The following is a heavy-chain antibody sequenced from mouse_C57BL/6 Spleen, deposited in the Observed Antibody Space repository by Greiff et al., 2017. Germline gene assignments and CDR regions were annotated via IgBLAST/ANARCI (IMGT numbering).Heavy chain of an antibody. CDR1: GYTFTSYW. V-gene: IGHV1-64*01. CDR2: IHPNSGST. Sequence: QVQLQQSGAELVKPGASVKLSCKASGYTFTSYWMHWVKQRPGQGLEWIGMIHPNSGSTNYNEKFKSKATLTVDKSSSTAYMQLSSLTSEDSAVYYCARKRDYDALFAYWGQGTLVTVSA. D-gene: IGHD2-4*01. CDR3: ARKRDYDALFAY. J-gene: IGHJ3*01.